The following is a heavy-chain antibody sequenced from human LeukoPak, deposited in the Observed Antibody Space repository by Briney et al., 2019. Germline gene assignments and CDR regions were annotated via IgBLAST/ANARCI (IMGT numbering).Heavy chain of an antibody. J-gene: IGHJ2*01. D-gene: IGHD1-20*01. CDR2: INHSGST. V-gene: IGHV4-34*09. CDR3: ARGITDYYWYFDL. CDR1: GGSFSGYY. Sequence: SETLSLTCAVYGGSFSGYYWSWIRQPPGKGLEWIGEINHSGSTNYNPSLKSRIIISVDTSKNQFSLNLSSVTAADTAVYYCARGITDYYWYFDLWGRGTLVTVSS.